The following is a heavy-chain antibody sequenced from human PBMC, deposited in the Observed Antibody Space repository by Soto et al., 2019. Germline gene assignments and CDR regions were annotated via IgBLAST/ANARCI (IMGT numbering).Heavy chain of an antibody. Sequence: QVQLVQSGAEVKKPGSSVKVSCKASGGTFSSYAISWVRQAPGQGLEWMGGISPIFGTANYAQKFQGRVTITADESTSTAYMELSSLRSEDTAVYYCAAAVWFGELTHYFDYWGQGTLVTVSS. J-gene: IGHJ4*02. CDR1: GGTFSSYA. CDR3: AAAVWFGELTHYFDY. D-gene: IGHD3-10*01. V-gene: IGHV1-69*01. CDR2: ISPIFGTA.